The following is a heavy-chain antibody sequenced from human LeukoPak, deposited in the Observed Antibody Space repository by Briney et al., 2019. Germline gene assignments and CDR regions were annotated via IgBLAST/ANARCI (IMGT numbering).Heavy chain of an antibody. CDR2: IYSGGST. V-gene: IGHV3-53*01. D-gene: IGHD6-19*01. J-gene: IGHJ4*02. Sequence: PGGSLRLSCAASGFTVSSIYMNWVRQAPGKGLEGVSVIYSGGSTYYADSVKGRFTLSRDNSKNTLYLQMNSLRAEDTAVYYCARDPAGLRYFDYWGQGTLVTVSS. CDR3: ARDPAGLRYFDY. CDR1: GFTVSSIY.